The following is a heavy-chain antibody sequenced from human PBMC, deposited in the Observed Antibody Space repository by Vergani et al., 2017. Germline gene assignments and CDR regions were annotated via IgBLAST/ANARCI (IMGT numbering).Heavy chain of an antibody. D-gene: IGHD5-24*01. CDR2: IYYSGST. V-gene: IGHV4-59*01. Sequence: QVQLQESGPGLVKPSETLSLTCTVSGGSISSYYWSWIRQPPGKGLEWIGYIYYSGSTNYNPSLKSRVTISVDTSKNQFSLNLSSVTAADTAVYYCATTRGEMATISPFDYWGQGTLVTVSS. CDR1: GGSISSYY. CDR3: ATTRGEMATISPFDY. J-gene: IGHJ4*02.